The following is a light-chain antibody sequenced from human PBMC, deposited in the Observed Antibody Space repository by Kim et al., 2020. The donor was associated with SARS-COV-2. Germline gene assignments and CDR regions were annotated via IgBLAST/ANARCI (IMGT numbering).Light chain of an antibody. CDR2: GAS. Sequence: EIVLTQSPGTLSLSPGERATLSFRASQSVSSSYLAWYQQKPGQAPRLLIYGASSSATGIPDRFSGSGSETDFTLTISRLEPEDFAVYYCQQYDSSPWTFGQGTKVDIK. CDR1: QSVSSSY. CDR3: QQYDSSPWT. V-gene: IGKV3-20*01. J-gene: IGKJ1*01.